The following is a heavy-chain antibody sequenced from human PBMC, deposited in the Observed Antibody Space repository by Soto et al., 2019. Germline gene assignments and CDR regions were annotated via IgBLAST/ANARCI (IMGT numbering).Heavy chain of an antibody. D-gene: IGHD4-17*01. V-gene: IGHV5-10-1*01. Sequence: PGESLKISCKGSGYSFTSYWISWVRQMPGKGLEWMGRIDPSDSYTNYSPSFQGHVTISADKSISTAYLQWSSLKASDTAMYYCARLPTTVTTAYYYYYGMDVWGQGTTVTVSS. CDR1: GYSFTSYW. J-gene: IGHJ6*02. CDR2: IDPSDSYT. CDR3: ARLPTTVTTAYYYYYGMDV.